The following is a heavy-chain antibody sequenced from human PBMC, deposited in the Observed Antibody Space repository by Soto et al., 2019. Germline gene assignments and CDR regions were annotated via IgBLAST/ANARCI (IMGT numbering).Heavy chain of an antibody. Sequence: PSETLSLTCTVSGTSISSYDWSWIRQPPGKGLEWIANIHYSGTTNYNPPLASRVTLSVDTSKNQFSLQMTSVTAADRAMYFCARYNSYAIDYWGRGTLGTVSS. CDR2: IHYSGTT. CDR1: GTSISSYD. D-gene: IGHD2-8*01. V-gene: IGHV4-59*13. J-gene: IGHJ4*02. CDR3: ARYNSYAIDY.